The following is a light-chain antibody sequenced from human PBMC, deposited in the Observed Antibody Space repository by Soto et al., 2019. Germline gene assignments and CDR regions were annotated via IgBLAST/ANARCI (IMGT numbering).Light chain of an antibody. V-gene: IGLV2-14*01. J-gene: IGLJ1*01. CDR1: SSDVGGYNY. Sequence: QSALTQPASGSGYPGQSITISCTGTSSDVGGYNYVSWYQQHPGKAPRLMIYDVSNRPSGVSNRFSGSKSGNTASLTISGLQAEDEADYYCSSYTSSSKVFGTGTKVTVL. CDR2: DVS. CDR3: SSYTSSSKV.